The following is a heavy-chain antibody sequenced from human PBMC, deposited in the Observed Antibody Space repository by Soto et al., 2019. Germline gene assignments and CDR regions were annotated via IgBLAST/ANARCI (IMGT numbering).Heavy chain of an antibody. Sequence: ASVKVSCTASGYTFTSYDINWVRQATGQGLEWMGWMNPNSGNTGYAQKFQGRVTMTRNTSISTAYMELNSLRSEDTAVYYCARDVVAAAGVDWFDPWGQGTLVTVSS. D-gene: IGHD2-2*01. CDR2: MNPNSGNT. V-gene: IGHV1-8*02. CDR3: ARDVVAAAGVDWFDP. J-gene: IGHJ5*02. CDR1: GYTFTSYD.